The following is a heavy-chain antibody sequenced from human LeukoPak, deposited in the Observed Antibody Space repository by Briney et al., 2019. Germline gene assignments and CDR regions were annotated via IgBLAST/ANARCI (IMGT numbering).Heavy chain of an antibody. CDR1: GFTFSSYS. J-gene: IGHJ4*02. CDR3: TRVPYSYGFSSDY. V-gene: IGHV3-48*01. D-gene: IGHD5-18*01. Sequence: GGSLRLSCAASGFTFSSYSMNWVRQAPGKGLEWISYISSSISTIYYADSVKGRSTISRDNAKNSLSLQMNSLRAEDTAVYYCTRVPYSYGFSSDYWGQGTLVTVSS. CDR2: ISSSISTI.